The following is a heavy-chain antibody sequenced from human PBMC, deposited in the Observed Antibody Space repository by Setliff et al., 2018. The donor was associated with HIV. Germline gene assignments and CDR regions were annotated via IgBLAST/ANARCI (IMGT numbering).Heavy chain of an antibody. CDR2: INWDGGSI. D-gene: IGHD1-20*01. V-gene: IGHV3-43*01. CDR3: AKSSNWNDLDDY. CDR1: GFTFDDYT. Sequence: GGSLRLSCAASGFTFDDYTMHWVRQAPGKGLEWVSLINWDGGSIFYADSVRGRFTISRDNRKNSLHLQMNSLRAEDTALYYCAKSSNWNDLDDYWGQGTLVTVSS. J-gene: IGHJ4*02.